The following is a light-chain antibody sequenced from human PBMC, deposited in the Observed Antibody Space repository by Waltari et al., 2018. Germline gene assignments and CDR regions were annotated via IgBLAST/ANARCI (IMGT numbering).Light chain of an antibody. CDR2: DAS. CDR1: QSISNW. CDR3: QQTTEGT. V-gene: IGKV1-5*01. J-gene: IGKJ1*01. Sequence: DIQMTQSPSTLSASVGDRVFITCRASQSISNWLAWYQQKPGKAPKVLIYDASSLESGVPSRFSGSGSGTEFTLTITSLQPDDFATYYCQQTTEGTFGQGTKVEI.